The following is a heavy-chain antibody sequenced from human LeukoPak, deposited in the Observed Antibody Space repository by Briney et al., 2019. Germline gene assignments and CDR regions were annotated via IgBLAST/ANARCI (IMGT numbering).Heavy chain of an antibody. V-gene: IGHV4-4*07. CDR1: GGSISSYY. Sequence: SETLSLTCTVSGGSISSYYWSWIRQPAGKGLEWIGRIYTSGSTNYNPSLKSRVTMSVDTSKNQFSLKLSSVTAADTAVYYCARDGLRYSSSLGDYYMDVWGKGTTVTVSS. CDR2: IYTSGST. D-gene: IGHD6-13*01. CDR3: ARDGLRYSSSLGDYYMDV. J-gene: IGHJ6*03.